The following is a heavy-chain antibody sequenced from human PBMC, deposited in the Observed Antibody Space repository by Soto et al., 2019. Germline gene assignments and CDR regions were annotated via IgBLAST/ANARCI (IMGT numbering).Heavy chain of an antibody. V-gene: IGHV1-69*01. Sequence: QVQLVQSGAEVKKPGSSVKVSCTASGGTFSSYAISWVRQAPGQGLEWMGGIIPIFGTANYAQKFQGRVTITADASTSTAYMERSSVRAEDTRAYYCARERGGIVGARESYYYGMDVWGQGTTVTVSS. J-gene: IGHJ6*02. CDR3: ARERGGIVGARESYYYGMDV. D-gene: IGHD1-26*01. CDR2: IIPIFGTA. CDR1: GGTFSSYA.